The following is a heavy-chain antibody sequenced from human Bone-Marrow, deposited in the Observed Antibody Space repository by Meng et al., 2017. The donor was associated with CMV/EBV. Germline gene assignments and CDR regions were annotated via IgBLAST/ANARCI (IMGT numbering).Heavy chain of an antibody. CDR1: GGSFSRYV. V-gene: IGHV1-69*10. Sequence: SVKVSCKASGGSFSRYVISWVRQAPGQGPEWMGGIIPILGITNYAQKFQGRLTITADKSTTTGYMEWSSLRAEDTAVYYCAKEGSYNPYYFDYWGQGTLVTVSS. CDR3: AKEGSYNPYYFDY. CDR2: IIPILGIT. D-gene: IGHD1-26*01. J-gene: IGHJ4*02.